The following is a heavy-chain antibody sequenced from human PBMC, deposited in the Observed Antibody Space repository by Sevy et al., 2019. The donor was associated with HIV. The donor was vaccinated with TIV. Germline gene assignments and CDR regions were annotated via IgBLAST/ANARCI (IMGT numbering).Heavy chain of an antibody. J-gene: IGHJ4*02. D-gene: IGHD6-13*01. CDR2: IYPGDSDT. V-gene: IGHV5-51*01. Sequence: GESLKISCKGSGYSFTSYWIGWVRQMPGKGLEWMGIIYPGDSDTRYSPSFQGQVTISADKSISTAYLQWSSLKASDTAMYYWVGGGGRQLVRYAFDYWGQGTLVTVSS. CDR1: GYSFTSYW. CDR3: VGGGGRQLVRYAFDY.